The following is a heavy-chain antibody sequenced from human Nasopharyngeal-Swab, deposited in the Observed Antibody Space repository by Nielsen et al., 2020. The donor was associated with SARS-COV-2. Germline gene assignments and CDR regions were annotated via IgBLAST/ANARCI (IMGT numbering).Heavy chain of an antibody. CDR3: ARVWGITIFGVVIMDYYYYGMDV. CDR1: GFTFSSYS. Sequence: GVLKISCAASGFTFSSYSMNWVRQAPGKGLEWVSSISSSSSYIYYADSVKGRFTISRDNAKNSLYLQMNSLRAEDTAVYYCARVWGITIFGVVIMDYYYYGMDVWGQGTTVTVSS. J-gene: IGHJ6*02. V-gene: IGHV3-21*01. D-gene: IGHD3-3*01. CDR2: ISSSSSYI.